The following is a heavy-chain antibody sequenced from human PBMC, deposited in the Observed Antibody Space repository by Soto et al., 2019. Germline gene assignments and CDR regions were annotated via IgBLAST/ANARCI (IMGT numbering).Heavy chain of an antibody. V-gene: IGHV4-39*01. CDR2: IYYSGST. D-gene: IGHD6-6*01. Sequence: SETLSLTCTVSGGSISSSSYYWGWIRQPPGKGLEWIGSIYYSGSTYYNPSLKSRVTISVDTSKNQFSLKLSSVTAADTAVYYCARTLLNEYSSSYDAPGFDYWGQGTLVTVSS. CDR3: ARTLLNEYSSSYDAPGFDY. J-gene: IGHJ4*02. CDR1: GGSISSSSYY.